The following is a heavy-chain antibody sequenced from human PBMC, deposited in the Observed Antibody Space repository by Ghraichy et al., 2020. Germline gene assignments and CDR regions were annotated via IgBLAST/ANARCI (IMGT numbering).Heavy chain of an antibody. Sequence: SETLSLTCTVSGGSISSYYWSWVRQPPGKGLEWIGYIYYSGSTNYNPSLKSRVTISVDTSKKQFSLKLSSVTAADTAVYYCARLGVLYGTDTFDIWGQGTMVTVSS. CDR1: GGSISSYY. CDR2: IYYSGST. D-gene: IGHD1-14*01. V-gene: IGHV4-59*08. J-gene: IGHJ3*02. CDR3: ARLGVLYGTDTFDI.